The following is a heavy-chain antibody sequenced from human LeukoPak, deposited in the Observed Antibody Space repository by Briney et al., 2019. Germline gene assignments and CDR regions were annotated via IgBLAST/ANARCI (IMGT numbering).Heavy chain of an antibody. D-gene: IGHD1-26*01. J-gene: IGHJ4*02. V-gene: IGHV4-4*02. CDR2: IAHDGTI. CDR1: GGSIDITNY. Sequence: TSSETLSLTCGVSGGSIDITNYWSWLRQAPGKGLEWIGEIAHDGTINYNPSLRSRVAMSLDRSNNQLSLSLTSVTAADTAVYYCTREDRPYCPFAYWGQGVLVTVSS. CDR3: TREDRPYCPFAY.